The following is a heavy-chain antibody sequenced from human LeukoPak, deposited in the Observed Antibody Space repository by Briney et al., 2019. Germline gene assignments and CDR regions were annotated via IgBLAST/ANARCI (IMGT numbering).Heavy chain of an antibody. V-gene: IGHV1-69*13. CDR1: GGTFSSYA. CDR3: AGSSSWSPPSFVSAFDI. CDR2: IIPIFGTA. D-gene: IGHD6-13*01. Sequence: SVKVSCKASGGTFSSYAISWVRQAPGQGLEWMGGIIPIFGTANYAQKFQGRVTITADESTSTAYMELSSLRSEDTAVYYYAGSSSWSPPSFVSAFDIWGQGTMVTVSS. J-gene: IGHJ3*02.